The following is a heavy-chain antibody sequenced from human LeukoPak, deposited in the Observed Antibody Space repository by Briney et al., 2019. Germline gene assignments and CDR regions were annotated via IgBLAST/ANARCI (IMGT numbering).Heavy chain of an antibody. CDR2: ISSDGSNK. CDR1: GFTFSNYG. D-gene: IGHD3-10*02. Sequence: PGRSLRLSCVASGFTFSNYGMHWVRQAPGKGLEWVAVISSDGSNKDYADSVKGRITISRDNAKNTMYLQLTSLRVEDTAVYYCAKERGLYSVYWGQGTLVTVSS. CDR3: AKERGLYSVY. J-gene: IGHJ4*02. V-gene: IGHV3-30*18.